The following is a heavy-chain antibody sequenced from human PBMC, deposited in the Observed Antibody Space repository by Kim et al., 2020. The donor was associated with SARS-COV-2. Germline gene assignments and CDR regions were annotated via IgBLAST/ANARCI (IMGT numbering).Heavy chain of an antibody. D-gene: IGHD3-9*01. J-gene: IGHJ3*02. V-gene: IGHV4-59*01. Sequence: LKSRVTISVDTSKNQFSLKLSSVTAADTAVYYCARDVRYFDWLCGGDAFDIWGQGTMVTVSS. CDR3: ARDVRYFDWLCGGDAFDI.